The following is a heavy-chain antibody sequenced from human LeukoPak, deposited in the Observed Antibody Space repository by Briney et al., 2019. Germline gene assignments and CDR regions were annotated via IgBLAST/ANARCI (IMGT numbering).Heavy chain of an antibody. J-gene: IGHJ4*02. Sequence: PSQTLSLTCTVSGGSISSGGYYWSWIRQHPGKGLEWIGYIYYSGSTYYNPSLKSRVTISVDTSKNQFSLKLSSVTAANTAAYYCARVVPHYFDYWGQGTLVTVSS. D-gene: IGHD1-26*01. CDR2: IYYSGST. V-gene: IGHV4-31*03. CDR3: ARVVPHYFDY. CDR1: GGSISSGGYY.